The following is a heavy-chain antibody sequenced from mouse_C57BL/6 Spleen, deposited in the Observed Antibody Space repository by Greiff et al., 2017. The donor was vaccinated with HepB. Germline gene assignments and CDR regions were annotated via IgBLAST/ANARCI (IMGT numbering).Heavy chain of an antibody. CDR2: INPNYGTT. V-gene: IGHV1-39*01. Sequence: EVQLQQSGPELVKPGASVKISCKASGYSFTDYNMNWVKQSNGKSLEWIGVINPNYGTTSYNQKFKGKATLTVDKSSSTADMQFNSLTSQDSAVYYCARGNYGSRSLAYGGQGTLVTVSA. D-gene: IGHD1-1*01. J-gene: IGHJ3*01. CDR3: ARGNYGSRSLAY. CDR1: GYSFTDYN.